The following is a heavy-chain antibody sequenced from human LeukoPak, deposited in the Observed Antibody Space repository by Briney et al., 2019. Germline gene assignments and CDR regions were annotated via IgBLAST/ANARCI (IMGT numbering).Heavy chain of an antibody. CDR3: ARDPKTGSPDYFDY. CDR1: GFTFNNYP. D-gene: IGHD3-10*01. CDR2: IGYDGRFK. V-gene: IGHV3-30*04. Sequence: GGSLRLSCVTSGFTFNNYPMHWVRQAPGKGLEWVAVIGYDGRFKFHSDSVKGRFTISRDDSKNTLYLQMNSLRPEDTALYYCARDPKTGSPDYFDYWGQGTLVAVST. J-gene: IGHJ4*02.